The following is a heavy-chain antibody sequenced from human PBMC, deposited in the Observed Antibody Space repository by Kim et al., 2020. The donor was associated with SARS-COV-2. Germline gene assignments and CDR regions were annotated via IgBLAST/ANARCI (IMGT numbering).Heavy chain of an antibody. Sequence: SETLSLTCAVYGGSFSGYYWSWIRQPPGKGLEWIGEINHSGSTNYNPSLKSRVTISVDTSKNQFSLKLSSVTAADTAVYYCARGIPQQSPDKNFDYWGQGTLVTVSS. CDR3: ARGIPQQSPDKNFDY. CDR2: INHSGST. V-gene: IGHV4-34*01. D-gene: IGHD6-13*01. CDR1: GGSFSGYY. J-gene: IGHJ4*02.